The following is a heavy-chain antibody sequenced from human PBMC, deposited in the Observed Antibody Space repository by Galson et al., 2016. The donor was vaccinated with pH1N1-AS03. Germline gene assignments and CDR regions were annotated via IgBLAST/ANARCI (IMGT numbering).Heavy chain of an antibody. Sequence: SVKVSCKASGYSFPTYSFNWVRQAPGQGLEWLGWISAYSGDTHYARKFQGSVTLTTDTSTSTAYMELGSLTSDDTAVYYCARAHYNADYVPDFWGQGTLVTVSS. CDR1: GYSFPTYS. CDR2: ISAYSGDT. CDR3: ARAHYNADYVPDF. V-gene: IGHV1-18*04. D-gene: IGHD4-17*01. J-gene: IGHJ4*02.